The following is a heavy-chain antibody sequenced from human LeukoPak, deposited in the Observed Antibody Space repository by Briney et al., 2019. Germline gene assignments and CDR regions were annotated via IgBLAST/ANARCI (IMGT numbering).Heavy chain of an antibody. CDR3: ARNYGGNSDFDY. V-gene: IGHV4-31*03. D-gene: IGHD4-23*01. CDR2: IYYSGST. CDR1: GGSISSGGYY. Sequence: PSETLSLTCTVSGGSISSGGYYWSWIRQHPGKGLEWIGYIYYSGSTYYNPSLKSRVTISVDTSKNQFSLKLSSVTVADTAVYYCARNYGGNSDFDYWGQGTLVTVSS. J-gene: IGHJ4*02.